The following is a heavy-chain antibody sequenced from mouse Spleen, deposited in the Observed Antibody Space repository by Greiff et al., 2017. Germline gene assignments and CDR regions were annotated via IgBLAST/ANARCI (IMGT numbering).Heavy chain of an antibody. CDR3: ARQYDYDRAWFAY. J-gene: IGHJ3*01. V-gene: IGHV5-9-3*01. D-gene: IGHD2-4*01. Sequence: DVHLVESGGGLVKPGGSLKLSCAASGFTFSSYAMSWVRQTPEKRLEWVATISSGGSYTYYPDSVKGRFTISRDNAKNTLYLQMSSLRSEDTAMYYCARQYDYDRAWFAYWGQGTLVTVSA. CDR2: ISSGGSYT. CDR1: GFTFSSYA.